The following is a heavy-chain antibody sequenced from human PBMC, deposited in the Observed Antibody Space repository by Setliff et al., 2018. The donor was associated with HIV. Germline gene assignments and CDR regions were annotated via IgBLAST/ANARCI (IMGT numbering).Heavy chain of an antibody. CDR1: GGSINSGSYY. J-gene: IGHJ4*02. D-gene: IGHD3-16*01. Sequence: SETLSLTCTVSGGSINSGSYYWGWIRQPPEKGLEWIGTMFYSGSTYYNPSLESRVTIFIDTSKNQFSLRLSSVTAADTAVYYCARFYDYYGHRLDYWGQGTQVTVSS. V-gene: IGHV4-39*01. CDR3: ARFYDYYGHRLDY. CDR2: MFYSGST.